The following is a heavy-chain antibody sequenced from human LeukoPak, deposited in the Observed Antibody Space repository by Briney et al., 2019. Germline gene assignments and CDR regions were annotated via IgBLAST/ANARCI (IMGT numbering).Heavy chain of an antibody. Sequence: ASVKVSCKASGYTFTSYYMHWVRQAPGQGLEWMGIINPSGGSTSYAQKFQGRVTMTRDMSTSTVYMELSSLRSEDTAVYYCARSARYSGSYPGFDYWGQGTLVTVSS. CDR2: INPSGGST. CDR1: GYTFTSYY. J-gene: IGHJ4*02. V-gene: IGHV1-46*01. CDR3: ARSARYSGSYPGFDY. D-gene: IGHD1-26*01.